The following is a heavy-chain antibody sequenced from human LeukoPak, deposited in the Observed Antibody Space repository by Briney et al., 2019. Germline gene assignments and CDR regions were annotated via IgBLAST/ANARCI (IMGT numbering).Heavy chain of an antibody. CDR2: IKSKTDGGTT. Sequence: GGSLRLSYAATGFTFSNYNMSWVREAPGKGLEWVGRIKSKTDGGTTDFAAPVKGRFTISRDESKNTLYLQMNSLKTDDTAFYYCTSVGAWGQGTLVTVSS. CDR1: GFTFSNYN. D-gene: IGHD3-16*01. V-gene: IGHV3-15*01. J-gene: IGHJ4*02. CDR3: TSVGA.